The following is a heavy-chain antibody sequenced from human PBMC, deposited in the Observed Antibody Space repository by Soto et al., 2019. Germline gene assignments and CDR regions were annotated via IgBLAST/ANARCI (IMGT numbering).Heavy chain of an antibody. Sequence: QVQLQESGPGLVKPSQTLSLTCTVSGGSISSGGYYWSWIRQHPGKGLEWIGYIYYSGSTYYNPSLKIRVTIAVDTSKNQFSLKLSSVTAADTAVYYCASGGRVARTFIAAAVDYWGQGTLVTVSS. CDR1: GGSISSGGYY. CDR2: IYYSGST. CDR3: ASGGRVARTFIAAAVDY. V-gene: IGHV4-31*03. J-gene: IGHJ4*02. D-gene: IGHD6-13*01.